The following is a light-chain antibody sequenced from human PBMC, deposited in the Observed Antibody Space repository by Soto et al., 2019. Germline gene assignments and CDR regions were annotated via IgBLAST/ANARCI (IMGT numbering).Light chain of an antibody. CDR1: QSVSRNY. J-gene: IGKJ2*01. V-gene: IGKV3-20*01. CDR2: EAS. CDR3: QQYADSYT. Sequence: EIVLTQSPGTLSLSPGERATLSCRARQSVSRNYLAWYHQKTGQAPRLLIYEASNRATGIPDRFSGSGSGTDFTLTSSRLEPEDFAVYYCQQYADSYTFGQGTKLEIK.